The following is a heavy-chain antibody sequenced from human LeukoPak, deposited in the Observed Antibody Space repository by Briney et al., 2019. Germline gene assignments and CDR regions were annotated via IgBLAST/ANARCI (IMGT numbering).Heavy chain of an antibody. CDR2: IYYSGST. V-gene: IGHV4-59*01. CDR3: ASSSYYYYGMDV. J-gene: IGHJ6*02. Sequence: SETLSLTCAVSGGSTSSYYWSWIRQPPGKGLECIGYIYYSGSTNYNPSLKSRVTISVDTSKNQFSLKLSSVTAADTAVYYCASSSYYYYGMDVWGQGTTVTVSS. CDR1: GGSTSSYY.